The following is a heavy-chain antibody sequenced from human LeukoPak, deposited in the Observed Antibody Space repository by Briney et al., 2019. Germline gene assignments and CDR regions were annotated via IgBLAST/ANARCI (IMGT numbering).Heavy chain of an antibody. J-gene: IGHJ6*04. CDR2: IGTAGDP. CDR1: GFTFSSYD. Sequence: PGGSLRLSCAASGFTFSSYDMHWVGQATPKDLQWVSAIGTAGDPYYPGSVKGRFTISRENAKNSLYLQMNSLRAGDTAVYYCTRGRYCSSTSCYEGGYYGMDVWGKGTTVTVPS. CDR3: TRGRYCSSTSCYEGGYYGMDV. D-gene: IGHD2-2*01. V-gene: IGHV3-13*05.